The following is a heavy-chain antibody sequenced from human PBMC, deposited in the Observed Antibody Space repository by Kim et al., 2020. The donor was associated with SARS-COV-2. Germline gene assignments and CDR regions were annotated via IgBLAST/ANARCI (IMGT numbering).Heavy chain of an antibody. CDR3: AKDFYYDILTGYYGGYYYYGMDV. D-gene: IGHD3-9*01. V-gene: IGHV3-43*02. CDR1: GFTFDDYA. J-gene: IGHJ6*02. Sequence: GGSLRLSCAASGFTFDDYAMHWVRQAPGKGLEWVSLISGDGGSTYYADSVKGRFTISRDNSKNSLYLQMNSLRTEDTALYYCAKDFYYDILTGYYGGYYYYGMDVWGQGTTVTVSS. CDR2: ISGDGGST.